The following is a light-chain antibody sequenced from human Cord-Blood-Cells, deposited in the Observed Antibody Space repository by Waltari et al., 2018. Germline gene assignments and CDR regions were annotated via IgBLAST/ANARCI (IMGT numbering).Light chain of an antibody. Sequence: DIVMTQSPDSLAVSLGERATINCKSSQSVLYSSNNKNYLAWYQQKPGQPPKLLIYWASTRESGVPDRFSGSGSGTDFTITISSLQAEDVAVYYCQQYYSTPRFGPGTKVDIK. CDR3: QQYYSTPR. V-gene: IGKV4-1*01. CDR2: WAS. J-gene: IGKJ3*01. CDR1: QSVLYSSNNKNY.